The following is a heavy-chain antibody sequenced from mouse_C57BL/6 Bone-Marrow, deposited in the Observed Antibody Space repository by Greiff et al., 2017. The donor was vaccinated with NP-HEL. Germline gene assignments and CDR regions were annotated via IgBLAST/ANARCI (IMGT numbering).Heavy chain of an antibody. Sequence: VQLQQSGPELVKPGASVKIPCKASGYTFTDYNMDWVKQSHGKSLEWIGDINPNNGGTIYNQKFKGKATLTVDKSSSTAYMELRSLTSEDTAVYYCAREEYCYGSRDWYFDVWGTGTTVTVSS. V-gene: IGHV1-18*01. J-gene: IGHJ1*03. D-gene: IGHD1-1*01. CDR1: GYTFTDYN. CDR3: AREEYCYGSRDWYFDV. CDR2: INPNNGGT.